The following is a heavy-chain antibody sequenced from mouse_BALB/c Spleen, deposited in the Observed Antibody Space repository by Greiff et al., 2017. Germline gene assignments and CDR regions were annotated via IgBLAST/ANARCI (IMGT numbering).Heavy chain of an antibody. D-gene: IGHD2-4*01. CDR3: ARPNYDGAWFAY. V-gene: IGHV2-4-1*01. CDR1: GFSLTSYG. J-gene: IGHJ3*01. Sequence: VKVVESGPGLVQPSQSLSITCTVSGFSLTSYGVHWVRQSPGKGLEWLGVIWSGGSTDYNAAFISRLSISKDNSKSQVFFKMNSLQADDTAMYYCARPNYDGAWFAYWGQGTLVTVSA. CDR2: IWSGGST.